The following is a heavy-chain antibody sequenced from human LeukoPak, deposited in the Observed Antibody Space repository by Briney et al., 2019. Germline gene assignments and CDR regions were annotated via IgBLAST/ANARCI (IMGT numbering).Heavy chain of an antibody. V-gene: IGHV4-34*01. CDR1: GGSFSGYY. J-gene: IGHJ5*02. Sequence: SETLSLTCAVYGGSFSGYYWSWIRQPPGKGLEWIGEINHSGSTNYNPSLKSRLTISIDTSKKQFSLKLTSVTAADTAVCYCARDPGGHCDGHSCWGSRIDPWGQGTLVTVSS. CDR2: INHSGST. D-gene: IGHD2-15*01. CDR3: ARDPGGHCDGHSCWGSRIDP.